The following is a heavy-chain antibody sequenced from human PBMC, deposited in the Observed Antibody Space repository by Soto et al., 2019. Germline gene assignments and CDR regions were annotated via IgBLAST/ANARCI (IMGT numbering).Heavy chain of an antibody. J-gene: IGHJ1*01. CDR1: GDSINSDNYY. CDR2: IYYRGNT. V-gene: IGHV4-39*01. Sequence: SETLSLTCSVSGDSINSDNYYWGWIRQPPGKGLEWIGSIYYRGNTYYNQSLKTRVTIFLDKSKSQFSLKLNSVTAADSAVYYCARHREAVAGRAEYFQHWGQGTLVTVS. CDR3: ARHREAVAGRAEYFQH. D-gene: IGHD6-19*01.